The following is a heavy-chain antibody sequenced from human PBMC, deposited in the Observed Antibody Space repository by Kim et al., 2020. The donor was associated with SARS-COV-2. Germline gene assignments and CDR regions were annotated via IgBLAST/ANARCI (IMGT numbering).Heavy chain of an antibody. CDR3: AKDQGLEQQLGPALSWWSAQYYYYGMDV. Sequence: GGSLRLSCAASGFTFSSYAMSWVRQAPGKGLEWVSAISGSGGSTYYADSVKGRFTISRDNSKNTLYLQMNSLRAEDTAVYYCAKDQGLEQQLGPALSWWSAQYYYYGMDVWGQGTTVTVSS. CDR2: ISGSGGST. D-gene: IGHD6-13*01. CDR1: GFTFSSYA. J-gene: IGHJ6*02. V-gene: IGHV3-23*01.